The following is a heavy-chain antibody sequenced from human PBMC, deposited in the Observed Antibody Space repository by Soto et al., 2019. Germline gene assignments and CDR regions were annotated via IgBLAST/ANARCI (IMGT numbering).Heavy chain of an antibody. D-gene: IGHD3-16*02. CDR3: AADKSYDYVWGSYRPNWFDP. V-gene: IGHV1-58*02. CDR1: GFTFTSSA. CDR2: IVVGSGNT. J-gene: IGHJ5*02. Sequence: SVKVSCKASGFTFTSSAMQWVRQARRQRLEWIGWIVVGSGNTNYAQKFQERVTITRDMSTSTAYMELSSLRSEDTAVYYCAADKSYDYVWGSYRPNWFDPWGQGTLVTVSS.